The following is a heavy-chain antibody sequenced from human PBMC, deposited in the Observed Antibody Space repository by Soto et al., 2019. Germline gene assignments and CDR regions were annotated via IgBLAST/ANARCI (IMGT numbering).Heavy chain of an antibody. J-gene: IGHJ4*02. CDR3: ARARYGDYADY. D-gene: IGHD4-17*01. Sequence: QVQLQESGPGLVKPSETLSLTCTVSGGSISSYYWSWIRQPPGKGLEWLGYIYYSGRTNYNPSLKSRVNISVDSSMKQFSLKLSSVTAADTAVYYCARARYGDYADYWGQGTLVTVSS. V-gene: IGHV4-59*01. CDR1: GGSISSYY. CDR2: IYYSGRT.